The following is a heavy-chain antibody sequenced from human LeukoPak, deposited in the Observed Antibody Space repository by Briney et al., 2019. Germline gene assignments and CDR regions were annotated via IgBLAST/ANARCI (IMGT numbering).Heavy chain of an antibody. D-gene: IGHD3-3*01. CDR2: INQGGSEK. J-gene: IGHJ3*02. CDR1: GFTFSNYW. Sequence: GGSLRLSCAASGFTFSNYWLSWVRQAPGKGLEWVANINQGGSEKFYVDSVKGRFTISRDNANNSLYLQMNSLRAEDTAVYYCARNYDFWSGYSEKGAFDIWGQGTMVTVSS. CDR3: ARNYDFWSGYSEKGAFDI. V-gene: IGHV3-7*01.